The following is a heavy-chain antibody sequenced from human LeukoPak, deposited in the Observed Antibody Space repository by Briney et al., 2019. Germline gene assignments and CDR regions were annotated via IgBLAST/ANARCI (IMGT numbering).Heavy chain of an antibody. V-gene: IGHV1-69*06. CDR1: GGTFSSYA. D-gene: IGHD1-26*01. J-gene: IGHJ5*02. CDR3: ARDGLGGSPQGGWFDP. Sequence: GASVKVSCKASGGTFSSYAISWVRQAPGQGLKWMGGIIPIFGTANYAQKFQGRVTITADKSTSTAYMELSSLRSEDTAVYYCARDGLGGSPQGGWFDPWGQGTLVTVSS. CDR2: IIPIFGTA.